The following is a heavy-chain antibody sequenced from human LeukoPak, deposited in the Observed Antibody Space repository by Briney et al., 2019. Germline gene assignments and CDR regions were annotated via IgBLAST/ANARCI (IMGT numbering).Heavy chain of an antibody. V-gene: IGHV3-23*01. CDR2: ISGSGGTT. CDR3: AKSLIVATTRGDYFDY. Sequence: GGSLILSCAASGFTFSSYAMSWVRHAPGKGLEWVSGISGSGGTTYYADSVKGRFTISRDNSKNTLYMQMNSLRAEDTAKYYCAKSLIVATTRGDYFDYWGQGTLVTVSS. J-gene: IGHJ4*02. CDR1: GFTFSSYA. D-gene: IGHD5-12*01.